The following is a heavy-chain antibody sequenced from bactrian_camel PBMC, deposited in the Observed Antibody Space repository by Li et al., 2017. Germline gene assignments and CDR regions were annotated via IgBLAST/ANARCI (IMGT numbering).Heavy chain of an antibody. V-gene: IGHV3S40*01. CDR2: ISSGGGAT. Sequence: VQLVESGGGFVQPGGSLRLSCAASGFTFSSYGMTWVRQAPGKGLEWVSDISSGGGATNYEDSVKGRFTISRDNAKNMVYLHLNSLKTEDMAMYYCGRYYGTDYWGEGTQVTVS. J-gene: IGHJ7*01. CDR1: GFTFSSYG.